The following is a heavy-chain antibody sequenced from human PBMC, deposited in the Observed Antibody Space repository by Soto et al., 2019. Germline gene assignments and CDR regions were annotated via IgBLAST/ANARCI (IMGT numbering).Heavy chain of an antibody. V-gene: IGHV3-23*01. J-gene: IGHJ4*02. Sequence: LSCAASGFPFSHYAMYWVRQAPGKGLEWVSGISGGGDGTNYADSVKGRFTISRDNSRNTLYLQMNSLRAEDTAVYYCAKDPRLQLGYWGQGALVTVSS. CDR3: AKDPRLQLGY. CDR1: GFPFSHYA. D-gene: IGHD1-1*01. CDR2: ISGGGDGT.